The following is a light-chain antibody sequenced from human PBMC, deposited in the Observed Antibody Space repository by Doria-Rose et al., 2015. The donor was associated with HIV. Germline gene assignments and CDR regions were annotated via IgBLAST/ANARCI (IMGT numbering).Light chain of an antibody. J-gene: IGKJ5*01. CDR3: QQYGTSRGT. CDR1: QRVKSSY. Sequence: TQSPGTLSLSPGERATLSCRASQRVKSSYLAWYQQMPGQATRLIIYDASTRATGIPDRFSGSGSGTDFTLTISRLEPEDVAVYYCQQYGTSRGTFGQGTRLEIK. CDR2: DAS. V-gene: IGKV3-20*01.